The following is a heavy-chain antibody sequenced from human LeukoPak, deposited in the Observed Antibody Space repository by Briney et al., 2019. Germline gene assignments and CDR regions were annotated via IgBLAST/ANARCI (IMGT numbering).Heavy chain of an antibody. J-gene: IGHJ4*02. Sequence: SVKVSCKASVDTFSSYAINWVRQAPGQGLAWMGRIIPIFGIATYGQNFQGRVTVTADKSTSTAYMELSSLRSEDTAVYYCARGAYNSGPDYWGQGTLVTVSS. CDR2: IIPIFGIA. CDR1: VDTFSSYA. V-gene: IGHV1-69*04. CDR3: ARGAYNSGPDY. D-gene: IGHD5-12*01.